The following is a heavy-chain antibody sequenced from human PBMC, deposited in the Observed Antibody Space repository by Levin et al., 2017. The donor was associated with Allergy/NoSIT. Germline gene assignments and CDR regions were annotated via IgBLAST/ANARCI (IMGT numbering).Heavy chain of an antibody. V-gene: IGHV1-69*13. J-gene: IGHJ1*01. D-gene: IGHD4-17*01. CDR2: IIPLLETA. CDR1: GGKFSSSA. CDR3: ASGNDYGDYDSGYFRQ. Sequence: SVKVSCRASGGKFSSSAISWVRQAPRQGLEWMGGIIPLLETATYAQKFQGRVTITADESTKTAHMELSSLRSEDTAVYYCASGNDYGDYDSGYFRQWGQGTLVTVSS.